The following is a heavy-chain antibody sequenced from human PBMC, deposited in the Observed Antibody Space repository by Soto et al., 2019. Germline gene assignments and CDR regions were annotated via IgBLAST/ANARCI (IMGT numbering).Heavy chain of an antibody. CDR3: ARASYDSSTYYLDY. J-gene: IGHJ4*02. Sequence: QVQLQESGPGLVKPSQTLSLTCTVSGASISSGDYYWTWIRQPPGKGLEWIGSIYYSGSTYYNPSLQSRVTISVYTSNTPFSLKLSSVTAADTAVYYCARASYDSSTYYLDYWGQGPLVTVSS. CDR2: IYYSGST. CDR1: GASISSGDYY. V-gene: IGHV4-30-4*01. D-gene: IGHD3-22*01.